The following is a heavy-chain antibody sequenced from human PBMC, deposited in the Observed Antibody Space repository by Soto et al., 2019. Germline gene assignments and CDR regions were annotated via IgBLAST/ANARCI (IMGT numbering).Heavy chain of an antibody. V-gene: IGHV1-69*02. CDR3: ARAGARFGDYYYYFDY. J-gene: IGHJ4*02. CDR1: GGTFSSYT. CDR2: IIPILGIA. D-gene: IGHD3-10*01. Sequence: SVKVSCKASGGTFSSYTISWVRQAPGQGLEWMGRIIPILGIANYAQKFQGRVTITADKSTSTAYMELSSLRSEDTAVYYCARAGARFGDYYYYFDYWGQGTLVTVSS.